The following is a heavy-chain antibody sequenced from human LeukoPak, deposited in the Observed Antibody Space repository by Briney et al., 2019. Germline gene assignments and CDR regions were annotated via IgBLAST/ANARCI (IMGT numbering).Heavy chain of an antibody. Sequence: PSETLSLTCTVSGGSISSYYWSWIRQPPGKGLEWIGYIYYSGSTNYNPSLKSRVTISVDTSKNQFSPKLSSVTAADTAVYYCARQYYYDSSGYFREDAFDIWGQGTMVTVSS. V-gene: IGHV4-59*08. CDR3: ARQYYYDSSGYFREDAFDI. CDR1: GGSISSYY. D-gene: IGHD3-22*01. J-gene: IGHJ3*02. CDR2: IYYSGST.